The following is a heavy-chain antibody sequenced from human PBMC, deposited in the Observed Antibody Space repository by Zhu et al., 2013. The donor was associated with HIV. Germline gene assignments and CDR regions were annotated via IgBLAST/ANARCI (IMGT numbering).Heavy chain of an antibody. CDR3: ATRCDPXEHYETNYYGMDV. J-gene: IGHJ6*02. Sequence: QVQLVQSGAEVKKPGASVKVSCKASGYTFTGYYMHWVRQAPGQGLEWMGWINPNSGGTNYAQKFQGWVTMTRDTSISTAYMELSRLRSDDTAVYYCATRCDPXEHYETNYYGMDVWGQGTTVHRLL. CDR1: GYTFTGYY. V-gene: IGHV1-2*04. CDR2: INPNSGGT. D-gene: IGHD3-3*01.